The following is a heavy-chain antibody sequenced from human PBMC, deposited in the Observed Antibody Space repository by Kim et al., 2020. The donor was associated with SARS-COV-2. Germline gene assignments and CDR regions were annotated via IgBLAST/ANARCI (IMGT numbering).Heavy chain of an antibody. J-gene: IGHJ4*01. CDR3: ARHRGATLPAAYFDY. CDR1: GFPFSGFA. V-gene: IGHV3-30*04. Sequence: GGSLRLSCAASGFPFSGFAMHWVRQAPGKGLEWVAVISYDGNNQYYADSVKGRFTISRDNSKNTLFLQMDSRRDEDTAEYYCARHRGATLPAAYFDYWGHGTLVTVSS. D-gene: IGHD2-2*01. CDR2: ISYDGNNQ.